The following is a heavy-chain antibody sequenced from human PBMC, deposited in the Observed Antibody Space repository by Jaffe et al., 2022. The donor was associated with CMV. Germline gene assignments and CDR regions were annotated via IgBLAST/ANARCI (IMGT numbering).Heavy chain of an antibody. CDR3: ARDRSSSAIAVAGDWFDP. CDR2: ISSSSSYT. D-gene: IGHD6-19*01. Sequence: QVQLVESGGGLVKPGGSLRLSCAASGFTFSDYYMSWIRQAPGKGLEWVSYISSSSSYTNYADSVKGRFTISRDNAKNSLYLQMNSLRAEDTAVYYCARDRSSSAIAVAGDWFDPWGQGTLVTVSS. CDR1: GFTFSDYY. V-gene: IGHV3-11*06. J-gene: IGHJ5*02.